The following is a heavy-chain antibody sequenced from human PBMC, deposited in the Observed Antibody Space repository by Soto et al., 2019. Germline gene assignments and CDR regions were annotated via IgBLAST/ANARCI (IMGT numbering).Heavy chain of an antibody. D-gene: IGHD1-26*01. CDR2: FYYSGIT. CDR3: AVPPPWEPRPFQH. Sequence: PSETLCLTCTVSGGSVSSGNYYWSWIRQPPGKGLEWIGYFYYSGITNYNPSLKNRVTISVDTSKNQFSLNLSSVTAADTAVYYCAVPPPWEPRPFQHWGQGTLVTVSS. J-gene: IGHJ1*01. V-gene: IGHV4-61*01. CDR1: GGSVSSGNYY.